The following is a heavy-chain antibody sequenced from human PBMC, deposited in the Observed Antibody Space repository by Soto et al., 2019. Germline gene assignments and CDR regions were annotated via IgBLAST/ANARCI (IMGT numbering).Heavy chain of an antibody. V-gene: IGHV4-59*01. D-gene: IGHD3-10*01. J-gene: IGHJ3*02. CDR1: GDSIRSNN. CDR3: SGGPGLQGAFHI. Sequence: VQLQESGPGLVKPSETLSLTCTVSGDSIRSNNWYWIRQPPGQGLEWIGYIFYSGSTYYNPSLKSRVTTTSDTSDKQFAQKVTSVTAADTAVYYCSGGPGLQGAFHIWCQVTMVTVAS. CDR2: IFYSGST.